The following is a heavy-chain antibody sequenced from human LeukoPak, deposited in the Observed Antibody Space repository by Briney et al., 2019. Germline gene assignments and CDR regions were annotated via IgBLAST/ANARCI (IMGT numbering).Heavy chain of an antibody. CDR1: GFTFSNHW. D-gene: IGHD5-12*01. J-gene: IGHJ4*02. Sequence: GGSLRLSCAASGFTFSNHWMSWVRQAPGKGLEWVSSISSSSSYIYYADSVKGRFTISRDNAKNSLYLQMNSLRAEDTAVYYCARDLSVATVYWGQGTLVTVSS. CDR2: ISSSSSYI. V-gene: IGHV3-21*01. CDR3: ARDLSVATVY.